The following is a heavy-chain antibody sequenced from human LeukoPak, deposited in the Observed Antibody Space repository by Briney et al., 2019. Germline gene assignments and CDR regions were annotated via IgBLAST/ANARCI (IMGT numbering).Heavy chain of an antibody. CDR3: ATQYDFWSGYYFGH. D-gene: IGHD3-3*01. J-gene: IGHJ4*02. CDR2: IKQDGTEK. Sequence: PGGSLRLSCVVSGSTFDTYWMSWVRQAPGKGLEWVANIKQDGTEKYYVDSVKGRFTISRDNAKNSLYLQMNSLRVEDTAVYYCATQYDFWSGYYFGHWGQGNLVTVSS. V-gene: IGHV3-7*01. CDR1: GSTFDTYW.